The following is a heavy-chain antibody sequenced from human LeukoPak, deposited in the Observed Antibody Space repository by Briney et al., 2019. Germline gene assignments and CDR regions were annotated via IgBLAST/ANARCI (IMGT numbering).Heavy chain of an antibody. J-gene: IGHJ3*02. D-gene: IGHD3-3*01. V-gene: IGHV5-51*01. Sequence: GESLKISCKGSGYSFTSYWIGWVRQMPGKGLEWMGIIYPGDSDTRYSPSFHGQVTISADKSISTAYLQWSSLKASDTAMYYCASSYYDFWSGYYNAFDIWGQGTMVTVSS. CDR2: IYPGDSDT. CDR1: GYSFTSYW. CDR3: ASSYYDFWSGYYNAFDI.